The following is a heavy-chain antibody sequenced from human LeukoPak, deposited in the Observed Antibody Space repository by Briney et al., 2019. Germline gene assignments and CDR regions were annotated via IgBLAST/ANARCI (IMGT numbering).Heavy chain of an antibody. Sequence: ASVKVSCKASGYSFRSYYMHWVRQAPGQGLEWVGIINPDVGSTSYAQRFQGRITLTRDTSTSTVYMELSSLRFDDTAVYYCARLDDFDYWGQGTLVTVSS. CDR1: GYSFRSYY. CDR3: ARLDDFDY. V-gene: IGHV1-46*01. D-gene: IGHD3-3*01. CDR2: INPDVGST. J-gene: IGHJ4*02.